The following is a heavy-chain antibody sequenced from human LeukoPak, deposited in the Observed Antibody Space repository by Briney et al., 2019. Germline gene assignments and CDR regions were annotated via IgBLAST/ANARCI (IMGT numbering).Heavy chain of an antibody. CDR1: GFTFSSYG. D-gene: IGHD5/OR15-5a*01. J-gene: IGHJ4*02. CDR3: ARDRSTTHFDY. Sequence: GSLRLSCAASGFTFSSYGMHWVRQAPGMGLEWVAMIWYDGSNTYYADSVKGRFTISRDNSKNTLFLQMDSLRAEDTAVYYCARDRSTTHFDYWGQGTLVTVSS. CDR2: IWYDGSNT. V-gene: IGHV3-33*01.